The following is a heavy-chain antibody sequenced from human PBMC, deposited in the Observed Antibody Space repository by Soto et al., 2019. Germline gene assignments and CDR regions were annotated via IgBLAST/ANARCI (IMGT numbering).Heavy chain of an antibody. CDR2: IWYDGSNK. CDR1: GFTFSSYG. J-gene: IGHJ6*02. Sequence: GGSLRLSCAASGFTFSSYGMHWVRQAPGKGLEWVAVIWYDGSNKYYADSVKGRFTISRDNSKNTLYLQMNSLRAEDTAGYYCARVSDCSGGSCYPRPHYYYYGMDVWGQGTTVTVSS. D-gene: IGHD2-15*01. CDR3: ARVSDCSGGSCYPRPHYYYYGMDV. V-gene: IGHV3-33*01.